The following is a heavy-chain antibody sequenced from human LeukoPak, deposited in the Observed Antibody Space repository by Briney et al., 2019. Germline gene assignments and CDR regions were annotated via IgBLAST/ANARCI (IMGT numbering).Heavy chain of an antibody. Sequence: KPSETLSLTCTVSGGSISSSSYYWGWIRQPPGKGLEWIGSIYYSGSTYYNPSLKSRVTISVDTSKNQFSLKLSSVTAADTAVYYCARRTTTYYYGSGSYNYWGQGTLVTVSS. CDR3: ARRTTTYYYGSGSYNY. J-gene: IGHJ4*02. V-gene: IGHV4-39*01. CDR1: GGSISSSSYY. D-gene: IGHD3-10*01. CDR2: IYYSGST.